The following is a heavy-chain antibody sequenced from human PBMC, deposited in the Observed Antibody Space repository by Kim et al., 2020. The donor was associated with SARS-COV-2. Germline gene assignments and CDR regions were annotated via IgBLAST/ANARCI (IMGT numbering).Heavy chain of an antibody. J-gene: IGHJ4*02. Sequence: RKSRVTISVDTSKNQFSLKLSSVTAADTAVYYCARHEYRAYFDWLFPFDYWGQGTLVTVSS. CDR3: ARHEYRAYFDWLFPFDY. V-gene: IGHV4-39*01. D-gene: IGHD3-9*01.